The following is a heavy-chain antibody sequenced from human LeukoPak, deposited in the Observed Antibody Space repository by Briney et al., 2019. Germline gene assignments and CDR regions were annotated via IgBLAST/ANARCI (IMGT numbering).Heavy chain of an antibody. J-gene: IGHJ6*03. D-gene: IGHD3-16*01. CDR1: GFTFSTCA. Sequence: GGSLRLSCAASGFTFSTCAMNWVRQAPGKGLEWVSGITWNSDSIDYADSVKGRFTISRDNAKNSLYLQMNSLRAEDMALYYCAKGGGGRLIYYYYMDVWGKGTTVTVSS. CDR3: AKGGGGRLIYYYYMDV. V-gene: IGHV3-9*03. CDR2: ITWNSDSI.